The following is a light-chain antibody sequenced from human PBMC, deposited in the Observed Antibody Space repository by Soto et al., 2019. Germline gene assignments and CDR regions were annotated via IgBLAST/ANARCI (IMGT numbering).Light chain of an antibody. Sequence: AIRMTQSPSSLSASTGARVTITCRASQGISSYLAWYQQKPGKAPKLLIYAASTLQSGVPSRFSGRGSRTDFTLTISWLQSEDVATYDCNQYYSYPLTFGQGTKVEIK. J-gene: IGKJ1*01. V-gene: IGKV1-8*01. CDR1: QGISSY. CDR3: NQYYSYPLT. CDR2: AAS.